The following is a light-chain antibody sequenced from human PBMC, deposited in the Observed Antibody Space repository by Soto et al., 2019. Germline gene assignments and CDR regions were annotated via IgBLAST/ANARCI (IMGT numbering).Light chain of an antibody. V-gene: IGLV1-40*01. CDR2: GNI. CDR3: QSYDNNLGKNYV. CDR1: SSNIGAGYD. J-gene: IGLJ1*01. Sequence: QSVLTQPPSVSGAPGQRVTISCTGGSSNIGAGYDVHWYQQLPGTPPKLLIYGNINRPSGVPDRFSGSRSGTSASLAITGLQAEDEADYYCQSYDNNLGKNYVFGTGTKLTVL.